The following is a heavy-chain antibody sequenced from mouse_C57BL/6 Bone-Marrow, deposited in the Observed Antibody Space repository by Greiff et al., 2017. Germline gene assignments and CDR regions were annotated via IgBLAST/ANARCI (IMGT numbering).Heavy chain of an antibody. CDR1: GYSITSGYY. V-gene: IGHV3-6*01. D-gene: IGHD1-1*01. CDR2: ISYDGSN. CDR3: ARLYYYGSREAWFAY. Sequence: EVKLVESGPGLVKPSQSLSLTCSVTGYSITSGYYWNWIRQFPGNKLEWMGYISYDGSNNYNPSLKNRISITRDTSKNQFFLKLNSVTTEDTATYYCARLYYYGSREAWFAYWGQGTLVTVSA. J-gene: IGHJ3*01.